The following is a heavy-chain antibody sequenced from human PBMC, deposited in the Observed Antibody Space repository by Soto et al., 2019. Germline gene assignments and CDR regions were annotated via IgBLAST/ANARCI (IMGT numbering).Heavy chain of an antibody. J-gene: IGHJ5*02. V-gene: IGHV4-34*01. CDR1: GGSFSGYY. CDR2: INHSGST. CDR3: ARADDPYNWNWFDP. Sequence: SETLSLTCAVYGGSFSGYYWSWIRQPPGKGLEWIGEINHSGSTNYNPSLKSRVTISVDTSKNQFSLKLSSVTAADTAVYYCARADDPYNWNWFDPWGQGTLVTVSS. D-gene: IGHD1-20*01.